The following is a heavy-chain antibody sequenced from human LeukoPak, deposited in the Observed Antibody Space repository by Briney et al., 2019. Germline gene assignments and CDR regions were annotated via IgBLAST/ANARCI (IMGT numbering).Heavy chain of an antibody. Sequence: SETLSLTCTVSGGSVRSYSWSWIRQPPGEGLEWIAYIHNSGSTNYNPSLKSRVTISVDTSKNQLSLKLRSVTAADTAVYYCVRDWEGYNFDIWGQGTMVTVSS. CDR1: GGSVRSYS. CDR2: IHNSGST. D-gene: IGHD5-12*01. J-gene: IGHJ3*02. V-gene: IGHV4-59*02. CDR3: VRDWEGYNFDI.